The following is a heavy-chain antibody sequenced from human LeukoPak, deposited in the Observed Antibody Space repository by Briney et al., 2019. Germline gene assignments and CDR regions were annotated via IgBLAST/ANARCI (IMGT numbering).Heavy chain of an antibody. Sequence: GASVEVSCKASGYTFTSYDINWVRQATGQGLEWMGWMNPNSGNTGYAQKFQGRVTMTRNTSISTAYMELSSLRSEDTAVYYCARGIGAAAHFYYYYYCMDVWGKGTTVTVSS. CDR2: MNPNSGNT. V-gene: IGHV1-8*01. CDR3: ARGIGAAAHFYYYYYCMDV. CDR1: GYTFTSYD. D-gene: IGHD6-13*01. J-gene: IGHJ6*03.